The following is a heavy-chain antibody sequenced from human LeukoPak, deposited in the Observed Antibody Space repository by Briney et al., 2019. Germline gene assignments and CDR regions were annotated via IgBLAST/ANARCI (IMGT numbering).Heavy chain of an antibody. Sequence: ASVKVSCKASGYTFTGYYMHWVRQAPGQGLEWMGRINPNNGDTNSAQKFQGRVTLTRDTSISTAYMELSRLRSDDTAVYYCANGEKVGTTNWGQGTLVTVSS. D-gene: IGHD1-26*01. V-gene: IGHV1-2*02. J-gene: IGHJ4*02. CDR2: INPNNGDT. CDR1: GYTFTGYY. CDR3: ANGEKVGTTN.